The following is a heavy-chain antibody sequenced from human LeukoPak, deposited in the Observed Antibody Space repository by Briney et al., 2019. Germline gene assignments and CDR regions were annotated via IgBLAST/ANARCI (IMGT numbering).Heavy chain of an antibody. V-gene: IGHV3-23*01. CDR3: AKDQGQAVVPRRFDY. CDR2: IYYSGGNT. CDR1: GLTLSNYA. Sequence: PGGSLRLSCAASGLTLSNYAMIWVRQAPGKGLERVSTIYYSGGNTYSADSVTGRFTISRDNAKNTLYLQMNSLRAEDTAVYYCAKDQGQAVVPRRFDYWGQGTLVTVSS. J-gene: IGHJ4*02. D-gene: IGHD2-2*01.